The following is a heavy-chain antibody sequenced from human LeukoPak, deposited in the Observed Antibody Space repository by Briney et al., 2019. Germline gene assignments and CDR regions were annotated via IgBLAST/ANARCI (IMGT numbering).Heavy chain of an antibody. CDR3: ARGERLGPDF. J-gene: IGHJ4*02. D-gene: IGHD1-1*01. Sequence: SETLSLTCTVSGDSIIGYYWSWIRQPPGKGLEWIGYIHYSGSTNYNPSLQSRVTISVDTSRSHFSLKLSSATAADTAVYYCARGERLGPDFWGQGTLVTISS. CDR1: GDSIIGYY. V-gene: IGHV4-59*01. CDR2: IHYSGST.